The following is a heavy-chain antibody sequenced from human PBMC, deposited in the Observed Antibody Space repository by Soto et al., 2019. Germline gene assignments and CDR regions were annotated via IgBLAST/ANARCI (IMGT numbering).Heavy chain of an antibody. CDR1: GFTFDDYA. Sequence: GGSLRLSCAASGFTFDDYAMHWFRQAPGKGLEWVSGISWNSNNVAYADSVKGRFTISRDTAKNSLYLQMSSLRAEDTAVYYCARAGHPDIVATNFDYWGQGTLVTVSS. CDR2: ISWNSNNV. D-gene: IGHD5-12*01. CDR3: ARAGHPDIVATNFDY. V-gene: IGHV3-9*01. J-gene: IGHJ4*02.